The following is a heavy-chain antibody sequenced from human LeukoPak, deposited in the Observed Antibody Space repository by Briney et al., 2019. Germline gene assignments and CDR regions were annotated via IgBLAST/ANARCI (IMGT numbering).Heavy chain of an antibody. D-gene: IGHD3-16*01. CDR1: GSTFSSYS. Sequence: GGPLSLSGAPSGSTFSSYSWNWFRKAQGKGWKWVSYISPSGSTIYYAGSLKGRFTISRDNAKKSLYLEMNSLRDEDTAVYYCARVERRGMEDYWGQGTPVTVSS. V-gene: IGHV3-48*02. J-gene: IGHJ4*02. CDR2: ISPSGSTI. CDR3: ARVERRGMEDY.